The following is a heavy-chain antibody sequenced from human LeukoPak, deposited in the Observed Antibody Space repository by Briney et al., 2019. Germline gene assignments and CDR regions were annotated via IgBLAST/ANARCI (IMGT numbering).Heavy chain of an antibody. CDR3: ARDVPVEMTVSGYFDF. J-gene: IGHJ4*02. CDR2: IIPIFGSP. D-gene: IGHD5-24*01. V-gene: IGHV1-69*06. Sequence: SVKVSCKASGDTFSSYAISWVRQAPGQGLEWMGGIIPIFGSPNYAQTFQGRVTITADKSTSTASMELSSLTYEDTAVYYCARDVPVEMTVSGYFDFWGQGTLVTVSS. CDR1: GDTFSSYA.